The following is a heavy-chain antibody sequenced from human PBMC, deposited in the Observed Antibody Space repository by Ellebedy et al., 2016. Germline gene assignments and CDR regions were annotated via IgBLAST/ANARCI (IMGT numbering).Heavy chain of an antibody. V-gene: IGHV4-59*02. J-gene: IGHJ3*01. D-gene: IGHD6-19*01. CDR2: VFHTGTT. CDR3: AKWNGGWYAFDV. Sequence: SETLSLTCTVSSVSVTSDYWNWIRRPPGKGLEWIGYVFHTGTTNYNPSLKSRVTMSVDTSNSQFSLRLTSVTAADTAVYYCAKWNGGWYAFDVWGQGTMVTVSS. CDR1: SVSVTSDY.